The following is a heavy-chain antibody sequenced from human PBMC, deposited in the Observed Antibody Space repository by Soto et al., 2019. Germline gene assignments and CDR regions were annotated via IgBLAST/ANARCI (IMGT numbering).Heavy chain of an antibody. CDR1: GYTFTGYY. CDR2: INPNSGGT. Sequence: QVQLVQSGAEVKKPGASVKVSCTPSGYTFTGYYIHWVRQAPGQGLEWMGWINPNSGGTNYAQKFQGRVTMTRDTYISPAYMELSRLISDYTAVYYCATPSGVGNGPDYFDYWGQGTLVTVSS. CDR3: ATPSGVGNGPDYFDY. J-gene: IGHJ4*02. V-gene: IGHV1-2*02. D-gene: IGHD2-8*01.